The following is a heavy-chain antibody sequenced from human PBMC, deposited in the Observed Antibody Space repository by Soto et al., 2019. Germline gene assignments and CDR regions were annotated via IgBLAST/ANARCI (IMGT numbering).Heavy chain of an antibody. CDR1: GGSISSYY. V-gene: IGHV4-59*01. CDR2: IYYSGST. J-gene: IGHJ5*02. CDR3: ARSAGKGRDWFDP. D-gene: IGHD6-13*01. Sequence: SETLSLTCTVSGGSISSYYWSWIRQPPGKGLEWIGYIYYSGSTNYNPSLKSRVTISVDTSKNQFSLKLSSVTAADTAVYYCARSAGKGRDWFDPWGQGILVTVSS.